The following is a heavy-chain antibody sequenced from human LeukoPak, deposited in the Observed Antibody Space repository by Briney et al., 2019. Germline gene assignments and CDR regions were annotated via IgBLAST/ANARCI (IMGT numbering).Heavy chain of an antibody. CDR3: ARDYYYDSSGYSGYFDY. V-gene: IGHV1-69*13. CDR2: IIPIFGTA. J-gene: IGHJ4*02. CDR1: GGTFSSYA. D-gene: IGHD3-22*01. Sequence: ASVKVSCKASGGTFSSYAISWVRQAPGQGLEWMGGIIPIFGTANYAQKFQGRVTITADESTSTAYMELSSLRSEDTAVYYCARDYYYDSSGYSGYFDYWGQGTLVTVSS.